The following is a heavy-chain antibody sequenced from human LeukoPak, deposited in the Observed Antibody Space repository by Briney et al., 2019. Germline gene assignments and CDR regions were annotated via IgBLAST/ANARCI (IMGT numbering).Heavy chain of an antibody. V-gene: IGHV4-34*01. J-gene: IGHJ4*02. CDR2: INHSGST. CDR1: GGSFSGYY. CDR3: ARVGVIAAAGTGSDY. Sequence: SETLSLTCAVYGGSFSGYYWSWIRQPPGKGLEWIGEINHSGSTNYNPSLKSRVTISVDTSKNQFSLKLSSVTAADTAVYYCARVGVIAAAGTGSDYWGQETLVTVSS. D-gene: IGHD6-13*01.